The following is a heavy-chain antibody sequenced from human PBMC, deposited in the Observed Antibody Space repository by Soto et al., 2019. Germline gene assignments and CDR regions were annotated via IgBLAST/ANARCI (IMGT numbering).Heavy chain of an antibody. J-gene: IGHJ6*02. CDR1: GFTFRNYD. V-gene: IGHV3-13*05. Sequence: EVQLVESGGGLVQPGGSLRLSCEASGFTFRNYDMHWVRQGTGKGLEWVSGISAAGDPDYADSVEGRFTISRENAQNSLFLQMNSLRVCDTAVYYCARTDRDFYGLDVWGQGTTVIVSS. CDR3: ARTDRDFYGLDV. CDR2: ISAAGDP.